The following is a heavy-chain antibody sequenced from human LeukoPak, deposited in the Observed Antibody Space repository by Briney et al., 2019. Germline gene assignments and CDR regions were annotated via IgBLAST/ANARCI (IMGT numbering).Heavy chain of an antibody. D-gene: IGHD3-10*02. CDR3: AELGITMIGGV. CDR2: ISRSSTYI. Sequence: GGSLRLSCAASGFTFRSFSMNWVRQASGKGLEWVSSISRSSTYIYYADSLEGRFTISRDNAKNSLYLQMNSLRVEDTAVYYCAELGITMIGGVWGKGTTVTISS. CDR1: GFTFRSFS. J-gene: IGHJ6*04. V-gene: IGHV3-21*01.